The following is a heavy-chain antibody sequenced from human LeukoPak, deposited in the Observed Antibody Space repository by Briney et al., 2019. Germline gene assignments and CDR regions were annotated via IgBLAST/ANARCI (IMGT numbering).Heavy chain of an antibody. CDR3: AREHSSSWRPFDY. D-gene: IGHD6-13*01. V-gene: IGHV4-38-2*02. CDR2: IYHSGST. CDR1: GYSISSGYY. J-gene: IGHJ4*02. Sequence: SETLSLTCAVSGYSISSGYYWGWIRPPPGKGLEWIGSIYHSGSTYYNPSLKRRVTISVDTSKNQFSLKLSSVTAADTAVYYCAREHSSSWRPFDYWGQGTLVTVSS.